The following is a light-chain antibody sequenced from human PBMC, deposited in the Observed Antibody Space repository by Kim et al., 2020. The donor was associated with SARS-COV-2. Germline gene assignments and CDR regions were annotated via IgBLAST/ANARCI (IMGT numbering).Light chain of an antibody. J-gene: IGLJ2*01. V-gene: IGLV2-11*03. CDR2: DGH. CDR3: CSYAGSYTWV. CDR1: PSDVAVYNY. Sequence: GQPVTISCTGTPSDVAVYNYVSWYQQHPGKAPKVMIYDGHKRPSGGPDRFSGSKSGNTASLTISGLQAEDEADYYCCSYAGSYTWVFGGGTQLTVL.